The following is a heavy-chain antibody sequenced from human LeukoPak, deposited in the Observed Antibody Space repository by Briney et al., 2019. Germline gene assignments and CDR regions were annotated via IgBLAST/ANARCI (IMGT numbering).Heavy chain of an antibody. CDR3: ARDPRPAYCSGGSCYSGAFDI. J-gene: IGHJ3*02. V-gene: IGHV3-11*04. CDR1: GFTFCDYD. CDR2: ISSSGSTI. D-gene: IGHD2-15*01. Sequence: GGSLRLFCVASGFTFCDYDMSGIRQSPGKGLVGVSYISSSGSTIYYADSVKGRFTNSRDNAKNSLYLQMHSMRAEDPAVYYCARDPRPAYCSGGSCYSGAFDIWGQGTMVTVSS.